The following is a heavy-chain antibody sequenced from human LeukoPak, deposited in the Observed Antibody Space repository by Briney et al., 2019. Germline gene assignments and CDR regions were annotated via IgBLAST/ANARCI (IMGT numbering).Heavy chain of an antibody. CDR3: ARDLSRGVVVTATFDY. CDR2: ISSSSSYI. V-gene: IGHV3-21*01. CDR1: GFTFRKFA. Sequence: GGSLRLSCAASGFTFRKFAMSWVRQAPGKGLEWVSSISSSSSYIYYADSVKGRFTISRDNAKNSLYLQMNSLRAEDTAVYYCARDLSRGVVVTATFDYWGQGTLVTVSS. J-gene: IGHJ4*02. D-gene: IGHD2-21*02.